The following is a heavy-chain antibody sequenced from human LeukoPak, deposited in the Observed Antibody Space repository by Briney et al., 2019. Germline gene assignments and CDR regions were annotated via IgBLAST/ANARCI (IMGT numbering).Heavy chain of an antibody. J-gene: IGHJ3*02. CDR1: GGSISSYY. CDR2: IYYSGST. V-gene: IGHV4-59*01. CDR3: ARAGSYGPYDAFDI. Sequence: SETLSLTCTVSGGSISSYYWSWIRQPPGKGLEWIGYIYYSGSTNYNPSLKSRVTISVDTSKNQFSLKLSSVTAADTAVYYCARAGSYGPYDAFDIWGQGTMVTVSS. D-gene: IGHD5-18*01.